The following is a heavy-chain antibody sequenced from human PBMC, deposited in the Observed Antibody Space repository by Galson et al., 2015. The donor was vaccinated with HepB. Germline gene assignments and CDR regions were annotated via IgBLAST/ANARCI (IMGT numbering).Heavy chain of an antibody. CDR1: GYTFTSYY. Sequence: SVKVSCKASGYTFTSYYLNWVRQAPGQGLEWMGIINPSGGITNHAQRFQGRVTMTRDTSTSTVYMDLRSLRSEDTVVYFCARGENAFDIWGQGTMVTVSS. CDR3: ARGENAFDI. J-gene: IGHJ3*02. CDR2: INPSGGIT. V-gene: IGHV1-46*01.